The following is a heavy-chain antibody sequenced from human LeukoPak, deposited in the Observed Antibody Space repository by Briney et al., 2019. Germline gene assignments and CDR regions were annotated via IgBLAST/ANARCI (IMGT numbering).Heavy chain of an antibody. CDR2: ITPIFGTP. V-gene: IGHV1-69*01. CDR3: ARDPDYGSGSKYYAMDV. Sequence: SVKVSCKASGGTFNTYTFSWLRQAPRQGLEWMGGITPIFGTPNYAQKFQGRVTITADESTSTLYMELSSLRSEDTAVYYCARDPDYGSGSKYYAMDVWGKGTTVTVSS. J-gene: IGHJ6*04. CDR1: GGTFNTYT. D-gene: IGHD3-10*01.